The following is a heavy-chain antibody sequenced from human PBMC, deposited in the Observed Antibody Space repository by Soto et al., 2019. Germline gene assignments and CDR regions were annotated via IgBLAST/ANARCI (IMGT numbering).Heavy chain of an antibody. J-gene: IGHJ4*02. V-gene: IGHV1-18*04. CDR1: GYTFSHHG. Sequence: QVQLVQSGPEVKKPGASVKVYCKASGYTFSHHGISWVRQAPGQGLEWMGWISIFNGNANYAQKFQGRISLTADTSSSTAYMEVRSLRSDDTAVYYCARDSTITKILVMDYWGQGTPVTVST. CDR3: ARDSTITKILVMDY. D-gene: IGHD3-22*01. CDR2: ISIFNGNA.